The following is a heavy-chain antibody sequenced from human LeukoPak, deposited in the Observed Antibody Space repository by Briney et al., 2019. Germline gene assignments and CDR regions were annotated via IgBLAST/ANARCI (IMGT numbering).Heavy chain of an antibody. V-gene: IGHV3-15*01. D-gene: IGHD3-10*01. J-gene: IGHJ4*02. CDR2: IKSKTDGGTT. CDR3: SGELLADCFDY. CDR1: GFTFSNAW. Sequence: GGSLRLSCAASGFTFSNAWMSWVRQAPGKGLEWVGRIKSKTDGGTTDYAAPVKGRFTISRDDSKNTLYLQMNSLKTEDTAVYYCSGELLADCFDYWGQGTLVTVSS.